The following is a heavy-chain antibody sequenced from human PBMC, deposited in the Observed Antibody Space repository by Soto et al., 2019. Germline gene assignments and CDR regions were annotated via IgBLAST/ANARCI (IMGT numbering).Heavy chain of an antibody. J-gene: IGHJ6*02. V-gene: IGHV3-21*01. D-gene: IGHD2-15*01. Sequence: PGGSLRLSCAASGFTVSSTYLTWVRQAPGKRLEWLSSISSSGYIFSTDSVRGRFTISRDNAKNSVYLQINSLRAEDTAVYFCARDCSGGSCYPGMDVWGQGTTVTVSS. CDR1: GFTVSSTY. CDR3: ARDCSGGSCYPGMDV. CDR2: ISSSGYI.